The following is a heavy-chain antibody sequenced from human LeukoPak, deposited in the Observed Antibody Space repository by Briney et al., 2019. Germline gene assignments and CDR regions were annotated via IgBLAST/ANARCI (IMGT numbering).Heavy chain of an antibody. J-gene: IGHJ4*02. CDR3: ARVSRELTSFDY. D-gene: IGHD1-26*01. V-gene: IGHV1-18*01. CDR2: ISAYNGNA. Sequence: ASVKVSCKASGYTFTSYGISWVRQAPGQGLEWMGWISAYNGNANYAQKLQGRVTMTTDTSTSTAYMELRSLRSDDTAVYYCARVSRELTSFDYWGQGTLVTVSS. CDR1: GYTFTSYG.